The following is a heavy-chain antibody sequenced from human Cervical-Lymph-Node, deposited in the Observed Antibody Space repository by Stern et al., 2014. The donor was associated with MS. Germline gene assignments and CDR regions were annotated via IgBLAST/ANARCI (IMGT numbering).Heavy chain of an antibody. Sequence: VQLVESGGGVVQPGRSLRLSCAASGFTFSSYGMHWVRQAPGKGLEWVAVISYDGSNKYYADSVKGRFTISRDNSKNTLYLQMNSLRAEDTAVYYCAKGEYSSGWSLGNWGQGTLVTVS. CDR2: ISYDGSNK. D-gene: IGHD6-19*01. CDR3: AKGEYSSGWSLGN. J-gene: IGHJ4*02. CDR1: GFTFSSYG. V-gene: IGHV3-30*18.